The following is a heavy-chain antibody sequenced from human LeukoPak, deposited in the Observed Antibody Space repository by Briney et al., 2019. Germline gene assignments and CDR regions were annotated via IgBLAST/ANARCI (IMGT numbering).Heavy chain of an antibody. J-gene: IGHJ4*02. CDR3: ARDLPQPMVVAATNDY. V-gene: IGHV1-3*01. D-gene: IGHD2-15*01. Sequence: GGSVKVSCKASGYTFTSYAMHWVRQAPGQRLEWMGWINAGNGNTKYSQKFQGRVTITRDTSASTAYMELSSLRSEDTAVYYCARDLPQPMVVAATNDYWGQGTLVSVSS. CDR1: GYTFTSYA. CDR2: INAGNGNT.